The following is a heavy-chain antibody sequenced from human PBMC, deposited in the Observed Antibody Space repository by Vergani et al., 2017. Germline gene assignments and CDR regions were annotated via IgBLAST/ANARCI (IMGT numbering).Heavy chain of an antibody. J-gene: IGHJ6*02. D-gene: IGHD6-13*01. CDR1: GYTFTSYY. Sequence: QVQLVQSGAEVKKPGASVKVSCKASGYTFTSYYMHWVRQAPGQGLEWMGIINPSGGSTSYAQKFQGGVTMTRDTSTSTVYMELSSLRSEDTAVYYCARGAAAPLYYYYGMDVWGQGTTVTVSS. CDR3: ARGAAAPLYYYYGMDV. V-gene: IGHV1-46*03. CDR2: INPSGGST.